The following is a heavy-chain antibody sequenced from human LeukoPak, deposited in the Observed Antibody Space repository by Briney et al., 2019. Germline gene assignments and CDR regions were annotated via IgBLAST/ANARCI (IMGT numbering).Heavy chain of an antibody. CDR3: AKYNYYGSGSYYNDFDY. CDR1: GFTFSRYT. D-gene: IGHD3-10*01. CDR2: ISVSGGNT. J-gene: IGHJ4*02. Sequence: GGSLRLSCAASGFTFSRYTMNWVRQAPGKGLEWVSSISVSGGNTYYADSVKGRFTISRDNPQNTMYLQMNSLRAEDTAVYYCAKYNYYGSGSYYNDFDYWGQGTLVTVSS. V-gene: IGHV3-23*01.